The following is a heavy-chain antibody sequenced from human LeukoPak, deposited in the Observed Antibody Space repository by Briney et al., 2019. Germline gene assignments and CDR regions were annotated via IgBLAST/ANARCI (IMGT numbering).Heavy chain of an antibody. CDR2: IKPNIGDT. D-gene: IGHD3-3*01. V-gene: IGHV1-8*01. CDR3: ARAATYDFWSGYYTRYHWFDP. CDR1: LYTLTTYD. Sequence: ASAKVSRKPSLYTLTTYDINTVPQTTRQGRECMGWIKPNIGDTGYAQKLQGRVTMTRTTYISSAYMELSSMRSEDTAVYYCARAATYDFWSGYYTRYHWFDPWGQGTLVTVSS. J-gene: IGHJ5*02.